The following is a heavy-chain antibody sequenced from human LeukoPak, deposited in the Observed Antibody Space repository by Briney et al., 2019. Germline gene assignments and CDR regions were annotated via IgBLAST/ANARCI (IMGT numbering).Heavy chain of an antibody. D-gene: IGHD2-21*02. Sequence: GGSLRLSCAASGFTFSSYWMSWVRQAPGKGLEWVANIKQDGSEKYYVDSVKGRSTISRDNAKNTLYLQMNSLRAEDTAVYYCARDSDLYCGGDCYFGYWGQGTLVTVSS. CDR3: ARDSDLYCGGDCYFGY. J-gene: IGHJ4*02. V-gene: IGHV3-7*01. CDR1: GFTFSSYW. CDR2: IKQDGSEK.